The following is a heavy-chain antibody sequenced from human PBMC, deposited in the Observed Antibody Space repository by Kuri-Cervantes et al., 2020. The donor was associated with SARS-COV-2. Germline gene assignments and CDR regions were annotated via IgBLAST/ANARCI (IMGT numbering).Heavy chain of an antibody. J-gene: IGHJ4*02. CDR3: ARGGRASRFMFEY. CDR2: IDPSGGST. CDR1: GGTFSSYA. V-gene: IGHV1-46*01. D-gene: IGHD3-16*01. Sequence: ASVKVSCKASGGTFSSYAISWVRQAPGQGLEWMGIIDPSGGSTNYAQNFQGRVTVTRDTSTSTVYMELSSLRSEDTAVYYCARGGRASRFMFEYWGQGTLVTVSS.